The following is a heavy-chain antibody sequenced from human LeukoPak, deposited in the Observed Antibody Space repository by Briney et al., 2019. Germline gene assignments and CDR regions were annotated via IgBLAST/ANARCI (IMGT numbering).Heavy chain of an antibody. Sequence: ASVKVSCKASGYTFTSYYMHWVRQAPGQGLEWMGRINPNSGGTNYAQKFQGRVTMTRDTSISTAYMELSRLRSDDTAVYYCAREPVGQWLVLYYYYGMDVWGQGTTVTVSS. V-gene: IGHV1-2*06. D-gene: IGHD6-19*01. CDR1: GYTFTSYY. CDR2: INPNSGGT. J-gene: IGHJ6*02. CDR3: AREPVGQWLVLYYYYGMDV.